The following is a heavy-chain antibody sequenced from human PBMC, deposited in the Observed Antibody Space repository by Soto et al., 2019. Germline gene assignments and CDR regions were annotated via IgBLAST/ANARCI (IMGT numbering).Heavy chain of an antibody. J-gene: IGHJ6*02. V-gene: IGHV3-30*18. D-gene: IGHD3-10*01. CDR2: ISYDGSNK. CDR1: GFTFSSYG. CDR3: AKDREGITFGDRPRNYYYYYGMDV. Sequence: GGSLRLSCAASGFTFSSYGMHWVRQAPGKGLEWVAVISYDGSNKYYADSVKGRFTISRDNSKNTLYLQMNSLRAEDTAVYYCAKDREGITFGDRPRNYYYYYGMDVWGQGTTVTVSS.